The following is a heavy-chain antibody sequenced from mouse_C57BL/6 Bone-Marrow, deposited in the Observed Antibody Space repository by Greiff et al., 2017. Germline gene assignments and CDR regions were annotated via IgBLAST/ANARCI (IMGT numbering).Heavy chain of an antibody. J-gene: IGHJ1*03. D-gene: IGHD2-5*01. CDR2: IHPNSGST. CDR1: GYTFTSYW. CDR3: ARTDSNYGWYFDV. V-gene: IGHV1-64*01. Sequence: VQLQQPGAELVKPGASVKLSCQASGYTFTSYWMHWVKQRPGQGLEWIGMIHPNSGSTNYNEKFKSKATLTVDKSSSTTYMQLSSLTSEDSAVYYCARTDSNYGWYFDVWGTGTTVTVSS.